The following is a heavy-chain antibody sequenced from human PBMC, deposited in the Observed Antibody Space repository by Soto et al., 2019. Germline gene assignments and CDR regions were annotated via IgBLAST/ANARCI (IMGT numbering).Heavy chain of an antibody. CDR2: ISGPSIYI. J-gene: IGHJ6*02. CDR1: GFTFSGYS. D-gene: IGHD2-8*01. CDR3: ARGFRNGFNV. V-gene: IGHV3-21*01. Sequence: EVQLVESGGGLVKPGGSLSLSCVASGFTFSGYSINWVGQAPGKGLEWVSYISGPSIYIYYADSVKGRFTISRDNAKSAVYLQMNSLRAEDTAVYYCARGFRNGFNVWGQGTTVSVSS.